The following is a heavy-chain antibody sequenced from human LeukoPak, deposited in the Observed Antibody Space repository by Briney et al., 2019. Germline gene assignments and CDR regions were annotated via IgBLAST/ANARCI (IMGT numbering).Heavy chain of an antibody. CDR3: ARDSGIAVAGHPYFDY. J-gene: IGHJ4*02. D-gene: IGHD6-19*01. Sequence: SQTPSLTCAISGDSVSSNSAAWNWIRQSPSRGLEWLGRTYYRSKWYSDYAVSVKSRITINPDTSKNQFSLQLNSVTPEDTAVYYCARDSGIAVAGHPYFDYWGQGTLVTVSS. V-gene: IGHV6-1*01. CDR2: TYYRSKWYS. CDR1: GDSVSSNSAA.